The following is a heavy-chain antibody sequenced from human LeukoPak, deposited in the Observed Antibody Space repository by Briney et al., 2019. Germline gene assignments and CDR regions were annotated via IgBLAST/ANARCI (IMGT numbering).Heavy chain of an antibody. CDR1: GFTLSSYW. D-gene: IGHD2-2*01. Sequence: GGSLRLSCAASGFTLSSYWMSWVRQAPREGLGWGGHIKQDGSEKYYVDSVKGRFTISRDNAKNSLYLQMNSLGAEDTAVYYCARTHPYQLLLYEGQSAFDIWGQGTMVTVSS. V-gene: IGHV3-7*01. CDR3: ARTHPYQLLLYEGQSAFDI. CDR2: IKQDGSEK. J-gene: IGHJ3*02.